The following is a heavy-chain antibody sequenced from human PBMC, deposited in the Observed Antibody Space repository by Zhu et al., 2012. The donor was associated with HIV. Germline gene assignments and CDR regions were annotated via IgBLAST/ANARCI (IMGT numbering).Heavy chain of an antibody. CDR2: INTSGST. Sequence: QVQLQESGPGLVKPSETLSLTCTVSGGSISSYYWSWIRQPAGKGLGWIGRINTSGSTNYNPSLKSRVTMSVDSSENQFSLKLNPVTAADTAVYYCARLYGSGSFDNWGQGTLVTGLL. J-gene: IGHJ4*02. CDR1: GGSISSYY. D-gene: IGHD3-10*01. CDR3: ARLYGSGSFDN. V-gene: IGHV4-4*07.